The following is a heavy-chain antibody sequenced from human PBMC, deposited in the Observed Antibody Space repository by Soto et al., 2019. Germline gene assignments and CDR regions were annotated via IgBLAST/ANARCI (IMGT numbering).Heavy chain of an antibody. D-gene: IGHD3-10*01. V-gene: IGHV3-23*01. J-gene: IGHJ4*02. CDR2: ISGSGAIT. CDR1: GFTLKNYD. Sequence: EVQLLESGGGLVQPGGSLRLSCVASGFTLKNYDMRWVRQAPGKGLEWVSGISGSGAITYYADSMRGRFTISRDNSKNTLYLQLNSLRAEDTAIYYCAKDRQFRSYYESAGHYNNWGQGTLVTVSS. CDR3: AKDRQFRSYYESAGHYNN.